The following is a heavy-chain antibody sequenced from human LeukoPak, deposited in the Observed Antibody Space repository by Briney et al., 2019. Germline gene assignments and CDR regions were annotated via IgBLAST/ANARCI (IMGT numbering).Heavy chain of an antibody. D-gene: IGHD5-18*01. CDR1: GGSISSYY. CDR3: ARHDRYLTYGYLPLFDS. J-gene: IGHJ4*02. Sequence: SETLSLTCTVSGGSISSYYWSWIRQPPGKGLEWIGYIYYSGSTNYNPSLKSRVTISVDTSKNQFSLKLSSVTAADTAVYYCARHDRYLTYGYLPLFDSWGQGTLVTVSS. CDR2: IYYSGST. V-gene: IGHV4-59*08.